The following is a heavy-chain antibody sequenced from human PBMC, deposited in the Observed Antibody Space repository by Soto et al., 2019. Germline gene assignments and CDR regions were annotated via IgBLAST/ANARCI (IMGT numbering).Heavy chain of an antibody. J-gene: IGHJ3*02. V-gene: IGHV1-2*04. CDR3: ARGGQLWLLGANAFDI. CDR1: GYTFTGYY. CDR2: INPNSGGT. D-gene: IGHD5-18*01. Sequence: ASVKVSCKASGYTFTGYYMHWVRQAPGQGLEWMGWINPNSGGTNYAQKFQGWVTMTRDTSISTAYMELSRLRSDDTAVYYCARGGQLWLLGANAFDIWGQGTMVTVSS.